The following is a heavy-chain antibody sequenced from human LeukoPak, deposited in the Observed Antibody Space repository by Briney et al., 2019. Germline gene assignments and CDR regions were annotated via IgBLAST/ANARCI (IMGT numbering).Heavy chain of an antibody. J-gene: IGHJ4*02. CDR2: IYPGDSDT. Sequence: AGESLKISCKGFGYTFTTYWTGWVRQMPGKGLEWMGIIYPGDSDTRYSPSFQGQVTISADESIGTAYLQWSSLKASDTAMYYCAKAGGNSGGPFFDYWGQGTLVTVSS. CDR1: GYTFTTYW. CDR3: AKAGGNSGGPFFDY. V-gene: IGHV5-51*01. D-gene: IGHD4-23*01.